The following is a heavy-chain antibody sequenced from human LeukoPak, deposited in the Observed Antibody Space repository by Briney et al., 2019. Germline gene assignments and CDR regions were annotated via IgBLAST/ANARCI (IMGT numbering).Heavy chain of an antibody. D-gene: IGHD4-17*01. Sequence: GGSLRLSCAASGFTFSSYGMNWVRQAPGKGLEWVSTIRNSGSSTSYADSVKGRFTISRDNSKNTLHLQLNSLRADDTALYYCAKQSHDFGGYMDFWGQGTLVTVSS. J-gene: IGHJ4*02. CDR1: GFTFSSYG. V-gene: IGHV3-23*01. CDR3: AKQSHDFGGYMDF. CDR2: IRNSGSST.